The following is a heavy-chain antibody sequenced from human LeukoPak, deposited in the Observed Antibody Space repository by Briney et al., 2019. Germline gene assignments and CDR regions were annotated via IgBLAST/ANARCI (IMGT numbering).Heavy chain of an antibody. CDR1: RFIISYIY. CDR3: ARDIPVDSRSSVPKPVRDS. Sequence: GRSLRLSCAASRFIISYIYMSWVRQARGKGLQWVLVIYSNTSAYYADSVMGRFTISRHNSKNTLYLQMTSLRAEDTAVYYCARDIPVDSRSSVPKPVRDSWGQGTLVTVSS. D-gene: IGHD6-6*01. J-gene: IGHJ5*02. V-gene: IGHV3-53*04. CDR2: IYSNTSA.